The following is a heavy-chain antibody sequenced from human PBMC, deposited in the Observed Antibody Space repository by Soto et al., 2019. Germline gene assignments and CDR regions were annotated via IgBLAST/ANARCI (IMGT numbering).Heavy chain of an antibody. D-gene: IGHD3-10*01. CDR3: ARNNYGSGSTYFDY. Sequence: QVQLQESGPGLVKPSETLSLTCTVSGGSISSYYWSWLRQPPGKGLEWIGYIYYSGSTNYNPSFKRRVTKSVNTSKNQFSLKLNSIAAADTAGDYCARNNYGSGSTYFDYWGQGTLVTVSS. CDR1: GGSISSYY. V-gene: IGHV4-59*08. J-gene: IGHJ4*02. CDR2: IYYSGST.